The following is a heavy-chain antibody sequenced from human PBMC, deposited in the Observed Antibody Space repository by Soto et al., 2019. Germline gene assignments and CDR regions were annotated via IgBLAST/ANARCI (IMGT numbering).Heavy chain of an antibody. J-gene: IGHJ4*02. CDR2: ISTSGGST. V-gene: IGHV3-23*01. D-gene: IGHD5-12*01. CDR1: GFTFSNYV. CDR3: AKGPLGSGYDLDS. Sequence: GGSLRLSCAASGFTFSNYVMNWVRQAPGKGLDWVSAISTSGGSTYYADSVKGRFTISRDNSKNTLYLQMSSLRAEDTAVYYCAKGPLGSGYDLDSWGQGTLVTVS.